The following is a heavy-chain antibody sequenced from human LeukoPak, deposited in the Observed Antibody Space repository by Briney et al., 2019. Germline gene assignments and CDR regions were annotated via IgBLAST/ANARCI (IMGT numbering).Heavy chain of an antibody. CDR1: GGSFSGYY. CDR2: INHSGST. J-gene: IGHJ4*02. D-gene: IGHD4-17*01. V-gene: IGHV4-34*01. CDR3: ARVLTMVTTTLNYSDY. Sequence: PSETLSLTCAVYGGSFSGYYWSWIRQPPGKGLEWIGEINHSGSTNYNPSLKSRVTMSLDTSKNQFSLKLSSVTAADTAVYYCARVLTMVTTTLNYSDYWGQGTLVTVSS.